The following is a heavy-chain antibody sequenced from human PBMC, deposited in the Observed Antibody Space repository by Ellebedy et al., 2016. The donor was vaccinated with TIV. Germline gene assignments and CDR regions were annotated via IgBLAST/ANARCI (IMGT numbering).Heavy chain of an antibody. Sequence: GESLKISCAASGFNFRSYWMTWVRQAPGKGLEWVAKIRQEGDEIYYVESVKGRFTISRDNVKNSLFLQMNILRVEDTAVYYCARRASYGDYAVQVNPWFDPWGQGTLVTVSS. CDR3: ARRASYGDYAVQVNPWFDP. D-gene: IGHD4-17*01. V-gene: IGHV3-7*01. J-gene: IGHJ5*02. CDR1: GFNFRSYW. CDR2: IRQEGDEI.